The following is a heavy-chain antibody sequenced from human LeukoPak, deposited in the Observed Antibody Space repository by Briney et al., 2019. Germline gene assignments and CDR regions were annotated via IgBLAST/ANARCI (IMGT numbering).Heavy chain of an antibody. V-gene: IGHV4-61*01. CDR3: ARPIVVVPAAYSGAAFDI. CDR2: IYHSGST. Sequence: PSETLSLTCTVSGGSVSSGRYYWSWIRQPPGKGLEWIGYIYHSGSTYYNPSLKSRVTISVDTSKNQFSLKLSSVTAADTAVYYCARPIVVVPAAYSGAAFDIWGQGTMVTVSS. CDR1: GGSVSSGRYY. J-gene: IGHJ3*02. D-gene: IGHD2-2*01.